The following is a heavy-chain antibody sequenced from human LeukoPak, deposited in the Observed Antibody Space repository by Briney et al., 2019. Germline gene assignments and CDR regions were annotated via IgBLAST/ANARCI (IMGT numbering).Heavy chain of an antibody. CDR2: IDHSGST. V-gene: IGHV4-34*01. D-gene: IGHD3-10*01. Sequence: SETLSLTCAVYDESFSGYYCSWIRQPPRKGLEWIGEIDHSGSTNYNPSHQSRVTISVDTSKNQFSLKVSSVSAADTAVYYCARGNRPYGEHEAFDIWGHGTTVTVSP. J-gene: IGHJ3*02. CDR1: DESFSGYY. CDR3: ARGNRPYGEHEAFDI.